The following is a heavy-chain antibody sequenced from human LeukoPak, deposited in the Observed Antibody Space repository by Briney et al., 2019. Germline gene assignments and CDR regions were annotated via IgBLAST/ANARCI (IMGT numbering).Heavy chain of an antibody. CDR2: TRDKAHSYTT. J-gene: IGHJ4*02. V-gene: IGHV3-72*01. CDR3: ARGYCSGGACYSGFH. CDR1: GFTFSDYY. D-gene: IGHD2-15*01. Sequence: GGSLRLSCTASGFTFSDYYMDWVRQAPGKGLEWVGRTRDKAHSYTTEYVASVKGRFTISRDDPKNSLYLQMNSLKTEDTAVDYCARGYCSGGACYSGFHWGQGTLLTVSS.